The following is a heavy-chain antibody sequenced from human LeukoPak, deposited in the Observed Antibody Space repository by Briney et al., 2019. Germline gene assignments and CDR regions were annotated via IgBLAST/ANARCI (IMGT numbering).Heavy chain of an antibody. J-gene: IGHJ4*02. V-gene: IGHV3-74*01. D-gene: IGHD4-17*01. CDR2: INSDGSST. CDR3: ARSPLTVTTRLHFDY. CDR1: GFTFSSNW. Sequence: PGGSLRLSCATSGFTFSSNWMHWVRQTPGKGLVWVSRINSDGSSTSYADSVKGRFTISRDNAKDTLYLQMNSLIAEDTAVYYCARSPLTVTTRLHFDYWGQGTLVTVSS.